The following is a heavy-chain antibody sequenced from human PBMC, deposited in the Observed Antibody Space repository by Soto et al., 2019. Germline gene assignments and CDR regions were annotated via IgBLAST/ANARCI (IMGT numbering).Heavy chain of an antibody. J-gene: IGHJ3*02. V-gene: IGHV1-58*01. Sequence: SVKVSCKASGFTFTSSAVQWVRQARGQRLEWIGWIVVGSGNTNYAQKFQERVTITRDMSTSTAYMELSSLRSEDTAVYYCAAGLYYYDSSGYSPHDAFDIWGQGTMVTVSS. D-gene: IGHD3-22*01. CDR1: GFTFTSSA. CDR3: AAGLYYYDSSGYSPHDAFDI. CDR2: IVVGSGNT.